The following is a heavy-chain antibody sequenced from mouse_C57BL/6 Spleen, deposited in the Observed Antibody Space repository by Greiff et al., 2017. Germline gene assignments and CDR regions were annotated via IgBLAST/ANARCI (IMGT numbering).Heavy chain of an antibody. CDR1: GYTFTDHT. J-gene: IGHJ1*03. CDR2: IYPRDGST. CDR3: AREGFYQLNRRYFDV. D-gene: IGHD3-3*01. Sequence: VQLQQSDAELVKPGASVKISCKVSGYTFTDHTIHWMKQRPEQGLEWIGYIYPRDGSTKYNEKFKGKATLTADKSSSTAYMQLNSLTSEDSAVYCCAREGFYQLNRRYFDVWGTGTTVTVSS. V-gene: IGHV1-78*01.